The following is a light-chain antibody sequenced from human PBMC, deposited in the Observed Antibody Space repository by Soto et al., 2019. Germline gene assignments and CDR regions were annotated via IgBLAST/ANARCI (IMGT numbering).Light chain of an antibody. V-gene: IGLV1-40*01. CDR3: QSYDSSLNSRV. Sequence: QSVLTQPPSVSGAPGQRVTMSCTGSSSNVGAGYDVHWYQHRPGTAPKLLIYANNNRPSGVPDRFSGSKSGTSAALAISGLQAEDEADYYCQSYDSSLNSRVFGGGTKLTVL. J-gene: IGLJ2*01. CDR1: SSNVGAGYD. CDR2: ANN.